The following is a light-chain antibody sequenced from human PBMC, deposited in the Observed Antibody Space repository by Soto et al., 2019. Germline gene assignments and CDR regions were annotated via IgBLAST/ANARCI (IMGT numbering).Light chain of an antibody. CDR3: QQYYSSPRT. J-gene: IGKJ1*01. V-gene: IGKV4-1*01. Sequence: IVMTQPPDSLAVSLGERATINCKSSQSVLYSSNNKSYLAWYQQKPGQPPKLLIYWASTREFGVPDRFSGSGSGTDFTLTISSLQAEDVAVYYCQQYYSSPRTFGHGTKVDIK. CDR2: WAS. CDR1: QSVLYSSNNKSY.